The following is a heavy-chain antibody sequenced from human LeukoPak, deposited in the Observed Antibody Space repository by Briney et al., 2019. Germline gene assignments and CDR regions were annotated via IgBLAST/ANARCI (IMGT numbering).Heavy chain of an antibody. CDR2: IYSGGNT. CDR3: ARRAYSAAYWKHFDY. J-gene: IGHJ4*02. V-gene: IGHV3-53*01. Sequence: PGGSLRLSCTVSGFTVSSNSWSWVRQAPGKGLEWVSFIYSGGNTHYSDSVKGRFTISRDNAKNSLYLQMNSLRAEDTAVYFCARRAYSAAYWKHFDYWGQGTLDTVSS. CDR1: GFTVSSNS. D-gene: IGHD1-1*01.